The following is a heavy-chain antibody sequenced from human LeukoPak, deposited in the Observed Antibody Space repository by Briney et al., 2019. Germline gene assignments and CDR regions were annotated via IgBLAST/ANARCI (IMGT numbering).Heavy chain of an antibody. D-gene: IGHD1/OR15-1a*01. Sequence: GGSLRLPCAASGFTFRSHWMSWVRQAPGKGLEWVANINQDGSEEYYLDSVRGRFTISRDNAKNSLYLQMNSLRAEDTAVYFCARDGVATGTYFDHWGQGTLVTVSS. J-gene: IGHJ4*02. CDR2: INQDGSEE. V-gene: IGHV3-7*04. CDR1: GFTFRSHW. CDR3: ARDGVATGTYFDH.